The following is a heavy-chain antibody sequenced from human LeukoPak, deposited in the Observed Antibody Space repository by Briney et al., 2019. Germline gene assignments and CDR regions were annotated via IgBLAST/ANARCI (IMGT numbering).Heavy chain of an antibody. Sequence: GGSLRLSCAPSGFTVRINYMSWVRQAPGKGLEWGSVIYSGGSTYYADSVKGRFTISRDNSKNTLYLQMHSLRAEDTAVYHCARARYSGYDSPYYFDFWGQGTLVTVSS. CDR3: ARARYSGYDSPYYFDF. V-gene: IGHV3-53*01. J-gene: IGHJ4*02. CDR2: IYSGGST. D-gene: IGHD5-12*01. CDR1: GFTVRINY.